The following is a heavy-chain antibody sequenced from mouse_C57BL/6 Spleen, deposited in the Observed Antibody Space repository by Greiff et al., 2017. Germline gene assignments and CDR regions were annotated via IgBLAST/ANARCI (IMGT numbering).Heavy chain of an antibody. Sequence: EVQLQESGPGLVKPSQSLSLTCSVTGYYITSGYYWNWIRQFPGNQLEWMCYISYGGSNNYNPSLKNRIAITRYTSKNQFFLKLNSLTTEDTATYYCTRRYYGRSYDWGQGTTLTVSS. D-gene: IGHD1-1*01. J-gene: IGHJ2*01. CDR2: ISYGGSN. V-gene: IGHV3-6*01. CDR1: GYYITSGYY. CDR3: TRRYYGRSYD.